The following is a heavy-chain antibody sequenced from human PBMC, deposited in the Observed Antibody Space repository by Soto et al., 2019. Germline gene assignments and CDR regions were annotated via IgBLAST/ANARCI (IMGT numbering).Heavy chain of an antibody. Sequence: GESLKISCKGSGYSFTSYCIGWVRQMPGKGLEWMGIIYPGDSDTRYSPSFQGQVTISADKSISTAYLQWSSLKASDTAMYYCARHGYYGSRQYGAPDYWGQGTLVTVSS. J-gene: IGHJ4*02. CDR3: ARHGYYGSRQYGAPDY. V-gene: IGHV5-51*01. D-gene: IGHD3-10*01. CDR2: IYPGDSDT. CDR1: GYSFTSYC.